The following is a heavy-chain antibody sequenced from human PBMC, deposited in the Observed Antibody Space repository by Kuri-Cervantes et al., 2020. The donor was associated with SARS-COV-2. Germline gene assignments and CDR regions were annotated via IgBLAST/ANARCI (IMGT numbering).Heavy chain of an antibody. Sequence: SETLSLTCAVYGGSISGYYWNWIRQPPGKGLEWIGEIYHGLTTNYNPSLKSRVTISVDTSKNQFSLRLSSVTAADTAVYYCARGRITIFGVIKLAYFQHWGQGTLVTVSS. CDR2: IYHGLTT. J-gene: IGHJ1*01. CDR1: GGSISGYY. V-gene: IGHV4-34*01. CDR3: ARGRITIFGVIKLAYFQH. D-gene: IGHD3-3*01.